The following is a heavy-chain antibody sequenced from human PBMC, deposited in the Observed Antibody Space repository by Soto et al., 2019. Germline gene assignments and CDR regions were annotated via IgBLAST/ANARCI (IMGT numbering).Heavy chain of an antibody. CDR2: MSFDGTTK. V-gene: IGHV3-30-3*01. D-gene: IGHD1-26*01. J-gene: IGHJ4*02. CDR3: AREGPEAFRSTWHFDC. Sequence: QVQLVESGGGVVQPGRSLRLSCAASGFTFSNFAMHWFRQAPGKGLEWVAVMSFDGTTKFYADSVKGRFTVSRDNSQNSLYLEMNGLRDEDTAVYYCAREGPEAFRSTWHFDCWGQGTLVTVSS. CDR1: GFTFSNFA.